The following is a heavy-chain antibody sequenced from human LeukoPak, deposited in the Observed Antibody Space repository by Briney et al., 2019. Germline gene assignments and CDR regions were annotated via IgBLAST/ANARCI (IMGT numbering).Heavy chain of an antibody. CDR3: ARGMIAQSAGAFDI. V-gene: IGHV4-59*01. CDR1: VGSITSSH. CDR2: ISNTGTT. D-gene: IGHD3-22*01. J-gene: IGHJ3*02. Sequence: SSETLSLTCTVSVGSITSSHWSWILQPPRKGLKGIGFISNTGTTNYNPYLKSRVTISVDTYKNQFSLKLSSVTAADRALYYCARGMIAQSAGAFDIWGQGTVVTVSS.